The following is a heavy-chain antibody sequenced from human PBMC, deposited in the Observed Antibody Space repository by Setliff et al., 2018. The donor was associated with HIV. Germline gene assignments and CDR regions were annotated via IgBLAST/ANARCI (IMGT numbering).Heavy chain of an antibody. Sequence: PGESLKISCKGSGCSFTSYWIGWVRQMPGKGLEWMGIIYPGDSDTRYSPSFQGQVTISADKSISTAYLQWSSLKASDTAMYYCARPLPYYNFWSGYDAFDIWGQGTMVTVSS. D-gene: IGHD3-3*01. J-gene: IGHJ3*02. V-gene: IGHV5-51*01. CDR2: IYPGDSDT. CDR3: ARPLPYYNFWSGYDAFDI. CDR1: GCSFTSYW.